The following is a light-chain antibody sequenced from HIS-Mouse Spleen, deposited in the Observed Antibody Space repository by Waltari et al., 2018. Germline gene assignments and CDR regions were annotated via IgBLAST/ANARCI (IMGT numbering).Light chain of an antibody. J-gene: IGLJ2*01. CDR1: SRDVGGYNY. V-gene: IGLV2-14*03. CDR2: YVS. Sequence: QSALTQPASGSGSPGQPITISCTGTSRDVGGYNYVAGYQQHPGKAPKLMIYYVSNRPSVVSNRFSVSKSGNTASLTISGLQAEDEADYYCSSYTSSSFNVVFGGGTKLTVL. CDR3: SSYTSSSFNVV.